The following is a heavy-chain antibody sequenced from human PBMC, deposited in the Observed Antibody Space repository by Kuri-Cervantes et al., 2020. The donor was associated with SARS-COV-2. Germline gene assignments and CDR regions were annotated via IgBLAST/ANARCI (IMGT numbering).Heavy chain of an antibody. CDR3: ARGRYDFDY. CDR1: GFTFSSYS. J-gene: IGHJ4*02. V-gene: IGHV3-48*01. Sequence: LSLTCAASGFTFSSYSMNWVRQAPGKGLEWVSYISSSSRTIYYADSVKGRFTISRDNAKNSLYLQMNSLRAEDTAVYYCARGRYDFDYWGQGTLVTVSS. CDR2: ISSSSRTI. D-gene: IGHD3-22*01.